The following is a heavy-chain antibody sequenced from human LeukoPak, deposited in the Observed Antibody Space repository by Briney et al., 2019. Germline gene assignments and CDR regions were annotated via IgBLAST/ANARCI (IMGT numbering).Heavy chain of an antibody. CDR1: GGSISSYY. CDR3: ARGEGYCSGGSCYNWFDP. D-gene: IGHD2-15*01. Sequence: PSETLSLTCTVSGGSISSYYWSWIRQPPGKGLEWIGYIYYSGSTNYNPSLKSRVTISVDTPKNQFSLKLSSVTAADTAVYYCARGEGYCSGGSCYNWFDPWGQGTLVTVSS. V-gene: IGHV4-59*01. J-gene: IGHJ5*02. CDR2: IYYSGST.